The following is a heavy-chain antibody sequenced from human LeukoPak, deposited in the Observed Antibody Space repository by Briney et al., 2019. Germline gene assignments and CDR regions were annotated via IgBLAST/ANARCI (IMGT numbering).Heavy chain of an antibody. J-gene: IGHJ4*02. Sequence: GGSLRLSCAASGFTFSSYAMSWVRQAPGKGLEWVSAISGSGGSTYYADSVKGRFTISRDNSKNTLYLQMSSLRAEDTAVYYCAKDLDTAMVTSYFDYWGQGTLVTVSS. CDR1: GFTFSSYA. CDR3: AKDLDTAMVTSYFDY. CDR2: ISGSGGST. D-gene: IGHD5-18*01. V-gene: IGHV3-23*01.